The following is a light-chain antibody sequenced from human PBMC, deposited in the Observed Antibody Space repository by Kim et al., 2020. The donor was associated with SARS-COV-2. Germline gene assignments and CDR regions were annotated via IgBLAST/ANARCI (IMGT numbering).Light chain of an antibody. J-gene: IGLJ3*02. V-gene: IGLV3-27*01. Sequence: SVSPRQTARITCSGDVLAKKYARWFQQKPGQAPVLVIYKDSERPSGIPGRFSGSSSGTTVTLTISGAQVEDEADYYCYSAADNNLVFGGGTQLTVL. CDR1: VLAKKY. CDR2: KDS. CDR3: YSAADNNLV.